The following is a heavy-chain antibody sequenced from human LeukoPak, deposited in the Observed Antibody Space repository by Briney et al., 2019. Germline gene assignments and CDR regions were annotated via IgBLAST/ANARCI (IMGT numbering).Heavy chain of an antibody. V-gene: IGHV5-51*01. D-gene: IGHD2-21*02. CDR1: GYSFTSYW. Sequence: GESLKISCKGSGYSFTSYWIGWVRQMPGKGLERMGIIYPGDSDTRYSPSFQGQVTISADKSISTAYLQWSSLKASDTAMYYCARTVVTATDSFGYWGQGTLVTVSS. CDR3: ARTVVTATDSFGY. CDR2: IYPGDSDT. J-gene: IGHJ4*02.